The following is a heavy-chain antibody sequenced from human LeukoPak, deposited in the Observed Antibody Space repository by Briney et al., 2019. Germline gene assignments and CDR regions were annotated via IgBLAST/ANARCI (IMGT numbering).Heavy chain of an antibody. CDR3: ARDHYGDVHY. Sequence: GGSLRLSCAVSGFTFSSYEMNWVRQAPGKGLEWISYISTSGTTIYYADSVRGRFTISRDNTKNSLYLQMNSLRAEDTAVYYCARDHYGDVHYWGQGTLVTVSS. CDR2: ISTSGTTI. D-gene: IGHD4-17*01. J-gene: IGHJ4*02. CDR1: GFTFSSYE. V-gene: IGHV3-48*03.